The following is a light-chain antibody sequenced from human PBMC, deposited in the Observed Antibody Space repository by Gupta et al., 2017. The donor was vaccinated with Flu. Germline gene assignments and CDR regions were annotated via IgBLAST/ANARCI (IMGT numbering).Light chain of an antibody. CDR2: GAS. Sequence: DIVLTQSPGTLSLSPGERATLSCRASRSVSGAYLAWYQQKPGQGPRLLIYGASSRATGIPDRFSGSGPGTDFTLTISRLEPEDFAVYYCQQYDSSPITFGQGTRLDIK. CDR3: QQYDSSPIT. V-gene: IGKV3-20*01. CDR1: RSVSGAY. J-gene: IGKJ5*01.